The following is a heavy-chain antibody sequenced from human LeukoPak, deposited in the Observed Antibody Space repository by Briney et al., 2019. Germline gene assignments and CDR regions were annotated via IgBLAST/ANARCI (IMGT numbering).Heavy chain of an antibody. D-gene: IGHD3-9*01. V-gene: IGHV1-2*02. Sequence: ASVKVSCKASGYTFNGYYMLWVRQAPGQGLEWVVWINPNSGGTNYAHKFQGRVTMTRDTSISTAYMELSRLRSDATAVYYCARGKGYYDVLTGYLGDYWGQGTLVTVSS. CDR1: GYTFNGYY. CDR2: INPNSGGT. CDR3: ARGKGYYDVLTGYLGDY. J-gene: IGHJ4*02.